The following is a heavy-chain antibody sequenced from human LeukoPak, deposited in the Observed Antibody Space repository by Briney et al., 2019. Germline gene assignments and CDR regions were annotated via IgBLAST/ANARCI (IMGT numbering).Heavy chain of an antibody. J-gene: IGHJ4*02. CDR3: ARGGAYSWNWWYFEY. V-gene: IGHV4-59*01. CDR2: IYYTGTT. D-gene: IGHD1-1*01. CDR1: GGSLSSYY. Sequence: PSETLSLTCSVSGGSLSSYYWSWIRQPPGKGLEWIGYIYYTGTTNYSPSLKSRVTISVDTSKNQFSLKLSSVTDAATAVYYCARGGAYSWNWWYFEYWGQGTLVTVSS.